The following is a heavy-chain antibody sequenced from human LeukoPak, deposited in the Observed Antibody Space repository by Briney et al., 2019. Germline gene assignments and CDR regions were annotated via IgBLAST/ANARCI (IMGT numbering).Heavy chain of an antibody. V-gene: IGHV4-59*08. CDR1: DGSMGTYY. J-gene: IGHJ4*02. D-gene: IGHD2-2*01. CDR3: ARGRLGRQDASFFDA. CDR2: VYYSGGT. Sequence: PSETLSLTCSVSDGSMGTYYWGWIRQPPGKELEWIGYVYYSGGTTYNPSLKSRVTVSVDTPKKQFSLRLTSVTVADTAVYYCARGRLGRQDASFFDAWGQGILVTVSS.